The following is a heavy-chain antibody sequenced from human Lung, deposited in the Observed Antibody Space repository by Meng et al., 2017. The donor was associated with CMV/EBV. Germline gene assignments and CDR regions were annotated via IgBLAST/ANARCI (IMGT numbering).Heavy chain of an antibody. CDR3: ARVPYGDYHY. J-gene: IGHJ4*02. Sequence: GEXXKISCAASGFIFSSYSMNWVRQAPGKGLEWVSSISISSGYKNYGDSVKGRFTISRDNAKNSLYLQMNSLRAEDTAVYYCARVPYGDYHYWGQGTLVTVSS. V-gene: IGHV3-21*01. CDR1: GFIFSSYS. D-gene: IGHD4-17*01. CDR2: ISISSGYK.